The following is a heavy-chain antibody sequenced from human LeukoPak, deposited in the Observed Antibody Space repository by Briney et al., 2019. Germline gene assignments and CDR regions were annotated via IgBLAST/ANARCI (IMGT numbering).Heavy chain of an antibody. D-gene: IGHD1-14*01. J-gene: IGHJ5*02. V-gene: IGHV3-23*01. CDR2: ISGSGGST. CDR3: ARVESLGHRPYNWFDP. CDR1: GFTFSSYA. Sequence: GGSQRLSCAASGFTFSSYAMSWVRQAPGKGLEWVSAISGSGGSTYYADSVKGRFTISRDNSKNTLYLQMNSLRAEDTAVYYCARVESLGHRPYNWFDPWGQGTLVTVSS.